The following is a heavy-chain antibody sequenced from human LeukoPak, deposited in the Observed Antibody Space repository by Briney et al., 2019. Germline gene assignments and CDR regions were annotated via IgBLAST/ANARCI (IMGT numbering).Heavy chain of an antibody. Sequence: SETLSLTCTVSGGSMSSNSYYWSWIRQPAGKGLEWIGRISSSGSTNYNPSLKSRVTISVDTSKNQFSLKLSSVTAADTAVYFCARGPYSYDSSGAFDIWGQGTMVTVSS. J-gene: IGHJ3*02. CDR3: ARGPYSYDSSGAFDI. V-gene: IGHV4-61*02. CDR1: GGSMSSNSYY. CDR2: ISSSGST. D-gene: IGHD3-22*01.